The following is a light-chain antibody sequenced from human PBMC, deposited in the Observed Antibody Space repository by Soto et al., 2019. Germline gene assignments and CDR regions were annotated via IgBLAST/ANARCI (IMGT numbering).Light chain of an antibody. J-gene: IGLJ1*01. CDR3: SSYTSSSTPDV. Sequence: QSVLTQPASVSGSPGQSITISCTGTSSDVGGYNYVSWYQQHPGKAPKLMIYEVSNRPSGVSNRFSGSKSGNTASLTISGLQAEDEVDYYCSSYTSSSTPDVFGTGTKVTVL. CDR1: SSDVGGYNY. V-gene: IGLV2-14*01. CDR2: EVS.